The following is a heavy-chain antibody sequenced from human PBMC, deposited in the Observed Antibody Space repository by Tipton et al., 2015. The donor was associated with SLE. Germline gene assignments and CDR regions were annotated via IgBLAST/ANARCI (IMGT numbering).Heavy chain of an antibody. J-gene: IGHJ4*02. D-gene: IGHD5-12*01. Sequence: SLRLSCAASGFTFDDYAMHWVRQAPGKGLEWVSGISWNSGSIGYADSVKGRFTISRDNAKNSLYLEIDSLRADDTAFYYCTRDTYSDLVATLDYWGQGTLVTVSS. CDR2: ISWNSGSI. V-gene: IGHV3-9*01. CDR3: TRDTYSDLVATLDY. CDR1: GFTFDDYA.